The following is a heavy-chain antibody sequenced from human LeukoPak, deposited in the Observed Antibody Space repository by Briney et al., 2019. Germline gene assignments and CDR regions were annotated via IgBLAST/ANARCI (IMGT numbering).Heavy chain of an antibody. J-gene: IGHJ4*02. Sequence: ASVKVSCKASGYTFTSYGISWVRQAPGQGLEWMGWISAYNGNTNYAQKLQGRVTITTDTSTGTDYMELRSLTYDDTAVYYCARETPGTAYDYWGQGTLVTVSS. V-gene: IGHV1-18*01. CDR2: ISAYNGNT. CDR1: GYTFTSYG. CDR3: ARETPGTAYDY. D-gene: IGHD6-13*01.